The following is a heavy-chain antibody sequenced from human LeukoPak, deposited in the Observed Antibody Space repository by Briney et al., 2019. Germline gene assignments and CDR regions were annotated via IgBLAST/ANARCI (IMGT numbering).Heavy chain of an antibody. CDR2: IIPILGIA. CDR1: RGTFSSYA. CDR3: ARDVYYYDSSAFGAFDI. V-gene: IGHV1-69*04. D-gene: IGHD3-22*01. J-gene: IGHJ3*02. Sequence: ASVMVSCKASRGTFSSYAISWVRQAPGQGLEWMGRIIPILGIANYAQKFQGRVTITADKSTSTAYMELSSLRSEDTAVYYCARDVYYYDSSAFGAFDIWGQGTMVTVSS.